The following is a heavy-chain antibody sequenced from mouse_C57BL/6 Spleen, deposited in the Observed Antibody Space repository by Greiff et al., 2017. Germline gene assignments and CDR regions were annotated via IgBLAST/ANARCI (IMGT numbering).Heavy chain of an antibody. CDR3: ARGGYGSSYWYYGV. CDR1: GYTFTDYY. CDR2: INPNNGGT. D-gene: IGHD1-1*01. V-gene: IGHV1-26*01. Sequence: EVQLQQSGPELVKPGASVKISCKASGYTFTDYYMNWVKQSHGKSLEWIGDINPNNGGTSYNQKFKGKATLTVDKSSSTAYMVLRSLTSEDSAVYYCARGGYGSSYWYYGVWGTRTTVTVA. J-gene: IGHJ1*03.